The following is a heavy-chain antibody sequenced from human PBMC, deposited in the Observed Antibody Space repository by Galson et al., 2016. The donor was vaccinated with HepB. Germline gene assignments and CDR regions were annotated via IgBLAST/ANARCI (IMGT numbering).Heavy chain of an antibody. CDR3: ARDGDAYNFDY. J-gene: IGHJ4*02. V-gene: IGHV3-74*01. Sequence: SLRLSCAASGFTFSSYWMHWVRQAPGKGLVWVSRIERDESWKNYADSVKGRFTNSRDNAKNTLYLQMNSLRAEDTAVYYCARDGDAYNFDYWGQGTLVTVSS. D-gene: IGHD5-24*01. CDR2: IERDESWK. CDR1: GFTFSSYW.